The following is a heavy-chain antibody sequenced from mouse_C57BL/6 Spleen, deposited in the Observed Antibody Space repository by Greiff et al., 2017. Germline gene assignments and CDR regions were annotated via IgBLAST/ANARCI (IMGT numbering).Heavy chain of an antibody. CDR3: ARHEAQFYYNYDGYFDV. CDR1: GYTFTEYT. D-gene: IGHD2-4*01. Sequence: VQLQQSGAELVKPGASVKLSCKASGYTFTEYTIHWVKQRSGQGLEWIGWIYPGSGSIKYNEKFKDKDTLTADKSSSTVYMELSRLTSEDSAVYFSARHEAQFYYNYDGYFDVWGTGTTVTVSS. V-gene: IGHV1-62-2*01. CDR2: IYPGSGSI. J-gene: IGHJ1*03.